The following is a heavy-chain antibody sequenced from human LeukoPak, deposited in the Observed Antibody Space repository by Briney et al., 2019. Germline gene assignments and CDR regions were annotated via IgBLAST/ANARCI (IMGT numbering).Heavy chain of an antibody. V-gene: IGHV3-30-3*01. CDR2: ISYDGSNK. CDR3: ARDPTGSYNFDY. J-gene: IGHJ4*02. Sequence: GGSLRLSCAASGFTFSSYAMHWVRQAPGKGLEWVAVISYDGSNKYYADSVKGRFTISRDNSKNTLSLQMNSLRAEDTAVYYCARDPTGSYNFDYWGQGTLVTVSS. CDR1: GFTFSSYA. D-gene: IGHD3-10*01.